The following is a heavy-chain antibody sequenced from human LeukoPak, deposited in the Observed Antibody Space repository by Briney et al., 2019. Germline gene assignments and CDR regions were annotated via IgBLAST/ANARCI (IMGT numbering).Heavy chain of an antibody. CDR1: GYTFTSYY. CDR3: ARDYYDSSGYYYYYYYMDV. CDR2: INPSGGST. J-gene: IGHJ6*03. Sequence: ASVKVSCKASGYTFTSYYMHWVRQAPGQGLEWMGIINPSGGSTSYAQKFQGRVTMIRDMSTSTVYMELSSLRSEDTAVYYCARDYYDSSGYYYYYYYMDVWGKGTTVTVSS. D-gene: IGHD3-22*01. V-gene: IGHV1-46*01.